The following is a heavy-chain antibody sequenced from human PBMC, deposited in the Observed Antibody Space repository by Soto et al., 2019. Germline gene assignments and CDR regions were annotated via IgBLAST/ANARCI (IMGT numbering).Heavy chain of an antibody. D-gene: IGHD1-1*01. J-gene: IGHJ4*02. CDR2: VSTSTGST. CDR3: ARDISGATGDY. CDR1: GYTFINQD. V-gene: IGHV1-18*01. Sequence: QIQLVQSGPEVKEPGASVRVSCQASGYTFINQDIFWVRRAPGQGLEWMGRVSTSTGSTDYAQKFRDRLTLTRDTSTRTAYLELRSLRYDDSAVYYCARDISGATGDYWGQGTLVTVSS.